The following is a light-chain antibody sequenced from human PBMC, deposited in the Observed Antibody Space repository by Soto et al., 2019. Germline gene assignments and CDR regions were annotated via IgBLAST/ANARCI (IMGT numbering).Light chain of an antibody. CDR1: SSDVGSYNL. CDR3: CSYAGSSTVV. CDR2: EVT. J-gene: IGLJ2*01. Sequence: QSVLTQPASVSGSPGQSITISCTGTSSDVGSYNLVSWYQLHPGKAPKLMIYEVTKRPSGISNRFSGSKSGNTASLTISGLQAEDEADYYCCSYAGSSTVVFGGGTKLTVL. V-gene: IGLV2-23*02.